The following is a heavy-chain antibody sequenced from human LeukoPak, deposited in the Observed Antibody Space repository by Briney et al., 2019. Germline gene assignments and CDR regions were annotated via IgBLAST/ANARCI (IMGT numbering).Heavy chain of an antibody. CDR1: GGSISSYY. CDR2: IYYSGST. V-gene: IGHV4-59*12. J-gene: IGHJ3*02. Sequence: PSETLSLTCTVSGGSISSYYWSWIRQPPGKGLEWIGYIYYSGSTYYNPSLKSRVTISVDTSKNQFSLKLSSVTAADTAVYYCARAPRVDNYDYVWGSYRSDAFDIWGQGTMVTVSS. CDR3: ARAPRVDNYDYVWGSYRSDAFDI. D-gene: IGHD3-16*02.